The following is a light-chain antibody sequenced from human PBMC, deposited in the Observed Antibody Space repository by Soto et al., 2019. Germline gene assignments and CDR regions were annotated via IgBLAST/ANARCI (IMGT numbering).Light chain of an antibody. J-gene: IGLJ1*01. V-gene: IGLV2-11*01. CDR2: DVS. CDR1: SSDVGGHNY. Sequence: QSALTQPRSVSGSPGQSVTISCTGTSSDVGGHNYVSWYQQHPGKAPKLMIYDVSKRPSGVPDRFSGSKPGNTASLTISGLQAEDEDDYYCCSYEGSYYVLGNGTKVTVL. CDR3: CSYEGSYYV.